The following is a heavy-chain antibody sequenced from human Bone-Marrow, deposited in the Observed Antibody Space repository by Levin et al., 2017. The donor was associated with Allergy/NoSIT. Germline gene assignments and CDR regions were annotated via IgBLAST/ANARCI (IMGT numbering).Heavy chain of an antibody. J-gene: IGHJ4*02. V-gene: IGHV3-48*01. Sequence: VASVKVSCATSGFTFSSYSMNWVRQAPGKGLEWVSYINSSSGTIYYVDSVKGRFTISRDNAKKSLYLQMSSLRVEDTAVYYCVRGLPDYWGQGTLVTVSS. CDR3: VRGLPDY. CDR2: INSSSGTI. CDR1: GFTFSSYS.